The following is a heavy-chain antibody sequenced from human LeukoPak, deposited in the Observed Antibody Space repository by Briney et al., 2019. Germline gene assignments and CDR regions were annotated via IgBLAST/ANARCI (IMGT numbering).Heavy chain of an antibody. CDR2: ISSSSSYI. CDR3: ARDQSRPIVGATTGAFDI. Sequence: TGGSLRLSCAASGFTFSSYSMNWVRQAPGKGLEWVSSISSSSSYIYYADSVKGRFTISRDNAKNSLYLQMNSLRAEDTAVYYCARDQSRPIVGATTGAFDIWGQGTMVTASS. J-gene: IGHJ3*02. CDR1: GFTFSSYS. D-gene: IGHD1-26*01. V-gene: IGHV3-21*01.